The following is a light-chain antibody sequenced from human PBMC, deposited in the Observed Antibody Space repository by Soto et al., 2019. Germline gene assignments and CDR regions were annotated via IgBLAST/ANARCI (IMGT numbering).Light chain of an antibody. V-gene: IGKV1-5*03. CDR1: QSISSW. CDR2: KAS. J-gene: IGKJ1*01. CDR3: QQYNDNWT. Sequence: DIQMTQSPSTLSASVGDRDTITSRASQSISSWLAWYQQKPGQAPKLLIYKASTLQSGVPSWFSGSGSGTEFSLVISSLQPDDSATYYCQQYNDNWTFGQGTKV.